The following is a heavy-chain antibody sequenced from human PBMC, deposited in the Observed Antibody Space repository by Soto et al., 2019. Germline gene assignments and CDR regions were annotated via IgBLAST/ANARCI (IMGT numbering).Heavy chain of an antibody. J-gene: IGHJ6*02. D-gene: IGHD2-15*01. CDR2: MLYSGLT. Sequence: SETLSLTCSVSGYSVSSSDYYWAWIRQPPGKGLEWIGSMLYSGLTYYNPSLKSRVTLSVDTSKNQFSVRLNSVTASDTAVYYCAPLSVSLSGPYGINVWGQGTTVTVSS. V-gene: IGHV4-39*01. CDR1: GYSVSSSDYY. CDR3: APLSVSLSGPYGINV.